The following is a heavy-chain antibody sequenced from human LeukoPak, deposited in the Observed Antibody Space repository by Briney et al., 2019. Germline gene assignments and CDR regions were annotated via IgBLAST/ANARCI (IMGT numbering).Heavy chain of an antibody. CDR3: ARDLGHLHFDFWRGPTGRGPMDV. V-gene: IGHV1-46*01. CDR2: INPSGGST. CDR1: GYTFTSYY. Sequence: ASVKVSCKASGYTFTSYYMHWVRQAPGQGLEWMGIINPSGGSTSYAQKFQGRVTMTRDTSTSTVYMELSSLRSEDTAVYYCARDLGHLHFDFWRGPTGRGPMDVWGKGTTVTVSS. J-gene: IGHJ6*03. D-gene: IGHD3-3*01.